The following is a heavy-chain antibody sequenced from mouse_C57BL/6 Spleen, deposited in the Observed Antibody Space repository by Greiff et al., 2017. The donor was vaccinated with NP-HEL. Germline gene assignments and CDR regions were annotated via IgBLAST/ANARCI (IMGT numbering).Heavy chain of an antibody. CDR1: GYAFSSYW. CDR2: IYPGDGDT. J-gene: IGHJ2*01. D-gene: IGHD1-1*01. V-gene: IGHV1-80*01. CDR3: ARSVYGSSYEGAYYFDY. Sequence: QVQLKQSGAELVKPGASVKISCKASGYAFSSYWMNWVKQRPEKGLEWIGQIYPGDGDTNYNGKFKGKATLTADKSSSTAYMQLSSLTSEDSAVYFCARSVYGSSYEGAYYFDYWGQGTTLTVSS.